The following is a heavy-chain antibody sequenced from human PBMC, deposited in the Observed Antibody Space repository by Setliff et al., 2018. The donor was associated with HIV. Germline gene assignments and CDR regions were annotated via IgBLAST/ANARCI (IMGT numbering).Heavy chain of an antibody. V-gene: IGHV1-3*01. D-gene: IGHD3-16*01. CDR1: GYTFNDFV. Sequence: ASVKVSCKTSGYTFNDFVIHWVRQAPGQRPEYMGWFYPGTGGTGYSPRFQGRLTFSRDTSATTAHVEVNSLTSEGTAVYYCARAAPGGGNDYFGYWGQGTLVTVSS. CDR2: FYPGTGGT. CDR3: ARAAPGGGNDYFGY. J-gene: IGHJ4*02.